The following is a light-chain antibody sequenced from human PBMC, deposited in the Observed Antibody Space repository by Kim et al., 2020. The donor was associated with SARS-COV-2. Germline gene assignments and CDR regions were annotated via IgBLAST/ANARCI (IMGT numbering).Light chain of an antibody. CDR3: QQYGSSPPYS. J-gene: IGKJ2*03. CDR2: CAS. V-gene: IGKV3-20*01. Sequence: SPGESASLSCRASQSVSSSYLAWYQQKPGQAPRLLIYCASSRATGIPDRFSGSGSGTDFTLTISRLEPEDFAVYYCQQYGSSPPYSFGQGTKLEI. CDR1: QSVSSSY.